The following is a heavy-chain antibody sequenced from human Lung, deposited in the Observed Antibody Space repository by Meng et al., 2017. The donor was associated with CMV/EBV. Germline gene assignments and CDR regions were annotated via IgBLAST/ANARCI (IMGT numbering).Heavy chain of an antibody. J-gene: IGHJ5*02. CDR3: TSLVIAILGGLWFDP. CDR2: IRSEAYGGTT. V-gene: IGHV3-49*04. D-gene: IGHD2-21*01. Sequence: GESLKISCTASGFTFGDYAMSWVRQAPGKGLEWVGFIRSEAYGGTTEYAASVKGRFTISRDDSKSIAYLQMNSLKTEDTAVYYCTSLVIAILGGLWFDPWGQGTLVXVSS. CDR1: GFTFGDYA.